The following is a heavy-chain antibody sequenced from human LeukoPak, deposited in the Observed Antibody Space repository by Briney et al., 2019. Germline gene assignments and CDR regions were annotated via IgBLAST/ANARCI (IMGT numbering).Heavy chain of an antibody. CDR3: ARVTMVRGVIRAFDI. J-gene: IGHJ3*02. D-gene: IGHD3-10*01. CDR2: INAGNGNT. V-gene: IGHV1-3*01. CDR1: GYTFTSYA. Sequence: ASVKVSCKASGYTFTSYAMHWVRQAPGQRLEWMGWINAGNGNTEYSQKFQGRVTITRDTSASTAYMELSSLKDTAVYYCARVTMVRGVIRAFDIWGQGTMVTVSS.